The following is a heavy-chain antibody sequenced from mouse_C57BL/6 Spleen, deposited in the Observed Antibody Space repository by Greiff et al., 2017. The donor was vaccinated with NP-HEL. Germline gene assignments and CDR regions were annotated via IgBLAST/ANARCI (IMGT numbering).Heavy chain of an antibody. Sequence: EVQLVESEGGLVQPGSSMKLSCTASGFTFSDYYMAWVRQVPEKGLEWVANINYDGSSTYYLDSLKSRFIISRDNAKNILYLQMSSLKSEDTATYYCARGANWGFFDYWGQGTTLTVSS. CDR3: ARGANWGFFDY. V-gene: IGHV5-16*01. D-gene: IGHD4-1*01. CDR1: GFTFSDYY. CDR2: INYDGSST. J-gene: IGHJ2*01.